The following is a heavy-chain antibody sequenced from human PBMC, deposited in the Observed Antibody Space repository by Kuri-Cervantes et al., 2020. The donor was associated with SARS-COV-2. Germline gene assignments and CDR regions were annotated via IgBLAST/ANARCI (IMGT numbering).Heavy chain of an antibody. CDR1: GGSFSNFH. CDR3: ARLRRHNNGWFATGNYMDV. D-gene: IGHD6-19*01. CDR2: INYSGTT. J-gene: IGHJ6*03. V-gene: IGHV4-34*01. Sequence: SQTLSLTCGVYGGSFSNFHWNWVRQPPGKGLEWIGEINYSGTTNYNPSLKSRVTISVDTSKNQFSLNLTSVTAADTAVYYCARLRRHNNGWFATGNYMDVWGKGTTVTVSS.